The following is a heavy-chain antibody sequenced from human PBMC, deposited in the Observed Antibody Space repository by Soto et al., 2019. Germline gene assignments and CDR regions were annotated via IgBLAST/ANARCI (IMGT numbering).Heavy chain of an antibody. CDR2: ISYTGST. CDR1: GITTTLYY. CDR3: AKEHWGSFDF. Sequence: QVHLQDSGPGLVQPSETLSLTCTVSGITTTLYYWNWMRQSPGRGLEWIGSISYTGSTSYNPSLKGRVTVSRDTSKSQSSLKLSSVTAADTAIYYCAKEHWGSFDFWGQGALVTVSS. V-gene: IGHV4-59*01. D-gene: IGHD7-27*01. J-gene: IGHJ4*02.